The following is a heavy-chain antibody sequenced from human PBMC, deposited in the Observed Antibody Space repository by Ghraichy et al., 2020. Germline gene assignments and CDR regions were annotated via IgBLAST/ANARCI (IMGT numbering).Heavy chain of an antibody. V-gene: IGHV4-39*01. CDR1: GGSISSSSYY. CDR3: AIRGYSYGYDGFVD. J-gene: IGHJ4*02. CDR2: FYYTGRT. D-gene: IGHD5-18*01. Sequence: SQTLSLTCTVSGGSISSSSYYWGWIRQPPGKGLEWIGTFYYTGRTHYNPSLKSRVTISVDPSKTQFSLKLSSVTAADTAVYYCAIRGYSYGYDGFVDWGQGTLVTVSS.